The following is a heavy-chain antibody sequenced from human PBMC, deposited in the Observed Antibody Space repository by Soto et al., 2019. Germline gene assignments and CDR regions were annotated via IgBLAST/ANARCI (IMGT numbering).Heavy chain of an antibody. D-gene: IGHD6-13*01. CDR3: AKASSSWPLIDY. V-gene: IGHV3-30*04. CDR2: ISYDGSNK. Sequence: RLSCAASRFTFSYYAMHWIRQAPGKGLEWVAVISYDGSNKYCADSVKGRFTISRDNSKNTLYLQMNSLRAEDTAVYYCAKASSSWPLIDYWGQGTLVTVSS. CDR1: RFTFSYYA. J-gene: IGHJ4*02.